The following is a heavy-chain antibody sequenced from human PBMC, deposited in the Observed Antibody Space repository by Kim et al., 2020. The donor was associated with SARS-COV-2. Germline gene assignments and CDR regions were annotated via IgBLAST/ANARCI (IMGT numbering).Heavy chain of an antibody. V-gene: IGHV3-74*01. CDR1: GFTFSSYW. CDR3: ARAGYSSSFYGMDV. CDR2: INSNGSSS. D-gene: IGHD6-13*01. J-gene: IGHJ6*02. Sequence: GGSLRLSCAASGFTFSSYWMHWVRQAPGKGLVWVSRINSNGSSSTSAVAVKGRCTISRDNAKNTLYLQMNRLRAEDTAVYYCARAGYSSSFYGMDVWGQGTTVTVSS.